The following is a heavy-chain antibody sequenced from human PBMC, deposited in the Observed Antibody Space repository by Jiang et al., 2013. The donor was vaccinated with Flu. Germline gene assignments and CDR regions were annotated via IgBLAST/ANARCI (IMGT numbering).Heavy chain of an antibody. Sequence: GLVKPSETLSLTCTVSGGSISSYYWSWIRQPPGKGLEWIGYIYYSGSTNYNPSLKSRVTISVDTSKNQFSLKLSSVTAADTAVYYCARATYYYDSSGYGDYFDYWGQGTLVTVSS. V-gene: IGHV4-59*01. D-gene: IGHD3-22*01. J-gene: IGHJ4*02. CDR2: IYYSGST. CDR1: GGSISSYY. CDR3: ARATYYYDSSGYGDYFDY.